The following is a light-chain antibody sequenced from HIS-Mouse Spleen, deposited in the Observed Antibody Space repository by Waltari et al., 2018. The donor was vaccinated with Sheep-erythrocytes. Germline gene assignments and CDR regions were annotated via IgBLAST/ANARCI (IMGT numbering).Light chain of an antibody. CDR2: EGS. CDR3: CSYAGSSTPWV. J-gene: IGLJ3*02. Sequence: QSALTQPASVSGSTGQSITISCTGTSSDVGSYTLVSWYQQHPAKAPKLMIYEGSKRPSGVSNRFSGSKSGNTASLTISGLQAEDEADYYCCSYAGSSTPWVFGGGTKLTVL. CDR1: SSDVGSYTL. V-gene: IGLV2-23*01.